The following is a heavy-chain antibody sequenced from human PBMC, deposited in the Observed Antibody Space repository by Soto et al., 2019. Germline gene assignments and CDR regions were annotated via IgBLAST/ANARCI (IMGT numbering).Heavy chain of an antibody. Sequence: QVQLQQWGAGLLKSSETLSLTCAVYGGSFSGDHWTWICQPPGKGLEWIGEINHSGSTNYNPSLKSRVTISVDTSKKQISLKLNSVTAADTAVYYCARRYCSTTSCLAGFDPWGRGTLVTVSS. J-gene: IGHJ5*02. CDR1: GGSFSGDH. D-gene: IGHD2-2*01. CDR3: ARRYCSTTSCLAGFDP. CDR2: INHSGST. V-gene: IGHV4-34*01.